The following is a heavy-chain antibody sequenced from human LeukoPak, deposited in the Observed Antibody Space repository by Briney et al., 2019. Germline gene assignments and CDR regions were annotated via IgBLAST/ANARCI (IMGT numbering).Heavy chain of an antibody. D-gene: IGHD1-26*01. V-gene: IGHV4-59*08. J-gene: IGHJ6*02. Sequence: SETLSLTCTVSGGSISSYYWSWIRQPPGKGLEWIGYIYYSGSTNYNPSLKSRVTISVDTSKNQFSLKLSSVTAADTAVYYCARGNLVGAKAGYYYGMDVWGQGTMVTVSS. CDR3: ARGNLVGAKAGYYYGMDV. CDR2: IYYSGST. CDR1: GGSISSYY.